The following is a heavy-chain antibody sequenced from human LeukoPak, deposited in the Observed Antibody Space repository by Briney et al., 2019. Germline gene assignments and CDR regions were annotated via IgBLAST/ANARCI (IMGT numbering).Heavy chain of an antibody. CDR1: GYTFTTYG. Sequence: ASVKVPCKASGYTFTTYGISWVRQAPGQRLEWMGWISAYNGNTNYAQQFQGRVTMTTDTSMSTAYMELRSLRSDDTAVYYCARDLIAVRPGWFDPWGQGSLVTVSS. J-gene: IGHJ5*02. D-gene: IGHD6-6*01. CDR2: ISAYNGNT. CDR3: ARDLIAVRPGWFDP. V-gene: IGHV1-18*01.